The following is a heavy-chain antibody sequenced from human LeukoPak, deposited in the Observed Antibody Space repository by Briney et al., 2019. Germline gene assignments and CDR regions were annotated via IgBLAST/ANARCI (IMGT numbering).Heavy chain of an antibody. CDR1: GFTFSTYW. D-gene: IGHD1-1*01. CDR3: ARRKASLRTPAFDY. CDR2: INTDGSNT. J-gene: IGHJ4*02. V-gene: IGHV3-74*01. Sequence: GGSLRLSCAASGFTFSTYWMHWVRQAPGKGLAWVSRINTDGSNTNYADSVKGRFTISRDNAKNSLYLQMNSPRAEDTAVYYCARRKASLRTPAFDYWGQGTLVTVSS.